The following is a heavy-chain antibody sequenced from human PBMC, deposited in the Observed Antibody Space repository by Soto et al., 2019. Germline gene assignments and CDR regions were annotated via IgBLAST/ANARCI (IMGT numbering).Heavy chain of an antibody. CDR3: ARDPRGRSPKTPYFFYGKDG. D-gene: IGHD3-16*01. V-gene: IGHV1-69*13. CDR1: GGTFSSYA. J-gene: IGHJ6*02. Sequence: SVKVSCKASGGTFSSYAISWVRRAPGQGLEWMGGVIPMFGTANYAQKFQGRVTITADESTSTAYMELSSLRSEDTAVYYCARDPRGRSPKTPYFFYGKDGWGQGTTVTVSS. CDR2: VIPMFGTA.